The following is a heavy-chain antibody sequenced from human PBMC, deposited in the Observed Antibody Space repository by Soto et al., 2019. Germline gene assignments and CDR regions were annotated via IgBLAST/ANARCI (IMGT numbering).Heavy chain of an antibody. J-gene: IGHJ5*02. CDR3: AREYGSGSYKGSNWFDP. Sequence: QVQLQESGPGLVKPSQTLSLTCTVSGGSISSGGYYWSWIRQHPGKGLEWIGYIYYSGSTYYNPSLKSRVTISVDTSKNRFSLKLSSVTAVDTAVYYCAREYGSGSYKGSNWFDPWGQGTLVTVSS. D-gene: IGHD3-10*01. CDR2: IYYSGST. V-gene: IGHV4-31*03. CDR1: GGSISSGGYY.